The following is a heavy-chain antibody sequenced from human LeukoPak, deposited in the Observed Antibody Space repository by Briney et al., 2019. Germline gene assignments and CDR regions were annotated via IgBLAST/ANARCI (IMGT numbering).Heavy chain of an antibody. CDR3: ARLLRGGNSGYWFDP. CDR1: GGSLSSGSYY. V-gene: IGHV4-39*01. J-gene: IGHJ5*02. CDR2: IYNSGKT. Sequence: SETLSHTCTVSGGSLSSGSYYWGWIRQPPGKGLEWIGNIYNSGKTDYNPSLKSRVSISVDTSKNQFSLKLTSVTAADTAVFYCARLLRGGNSGYWFDPWGQGTLLTVSS. D-gene: IGHD4-23*01.